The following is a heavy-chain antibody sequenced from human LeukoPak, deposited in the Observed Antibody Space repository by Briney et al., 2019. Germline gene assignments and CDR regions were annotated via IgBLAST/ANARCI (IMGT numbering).Heavy chain of an antibody. CDR2: ISFDGSNK. V-gene: IGHV3-30-3*01. Sequence: TGGSLRLSCAASGFTFSSYAMHWVRQAPGKGLEWVALISFDGSNKYYADSVKGRFTISRDNSKNTLYLQMNSLRAEDTAVYYCARDLYDDFLPRITIFGVVTATSNDCWGQGTLVTVSS. CDR3: ARDLYDDFLPRITIFGVVTATSNDC. CDR1: GFTFSSYA. J-gene: IGHJ4*02. D-gene: IGHD3-3*01.